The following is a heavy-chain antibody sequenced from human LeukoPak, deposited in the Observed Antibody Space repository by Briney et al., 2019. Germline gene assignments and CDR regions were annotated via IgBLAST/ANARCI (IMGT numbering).Heavy chain of an antibody. CDR2: IWYDGSDK. J-gene: IGHJ6*02. CDR1: GFTFSSYG. Sequence: GGSLRLSCAASGFTFSSYGMHWVRQAPGKGLEWVAVIWYDGSDKYYADSVKGRFTISRDNSKNTLYLQMNSLRAEDTAVYYCARDAIDYDFWSGYSLLYGMDVWGQGTRSPSP. CDR3: ARDAIDYDFWSGYSLLYGMDV. V-gene: IGHV3-33*01. D-gene: IGHD3-3*01.